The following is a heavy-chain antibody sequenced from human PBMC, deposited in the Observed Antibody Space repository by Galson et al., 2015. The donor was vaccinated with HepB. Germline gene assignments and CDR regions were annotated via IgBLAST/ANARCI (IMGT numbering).Heavy chain of an antibody. CDR2: ISYDGTFK. CDR1: FTFSGYA. D-gene: IGHD6-13*01. Sequence: SLRLSCAASFTFSGYAMHWVRQAPGKGLEWVALISYDGTFKNYGDSVKGRFTVSRDNFKNTLYLQMNSLRPEDTAVYYCAREGSPQTSSWYAFEVWGQGTMVTASP. V-gene: IGHV3-30*04. J-gene: IGHJ3*01. CDR3: AREGSPQTSSWYAFEV.